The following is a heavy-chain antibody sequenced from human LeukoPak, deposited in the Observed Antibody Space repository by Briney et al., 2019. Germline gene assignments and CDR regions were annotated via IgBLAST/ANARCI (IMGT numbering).Heavy chain of an antibody. Sequence: ASVKVSCKASGYTFTGYSMHWVRQAPGQGLEWMGWINPNSGGTNYAQKFQGRVTMTRDTSISTAYMELSRLRSDDTAVYYCARGRGNWNNRNWFDPWGQGTLVTVSS. J-gene: IGHJ5*02. CDR2: INPNSGGT. CDR1: GYTFTGYS. CDR3: ARGRGNWNNRNWFDP. V-gene: IGHV1-2*02. D-gene: IGHD1/OR15-1a*01.